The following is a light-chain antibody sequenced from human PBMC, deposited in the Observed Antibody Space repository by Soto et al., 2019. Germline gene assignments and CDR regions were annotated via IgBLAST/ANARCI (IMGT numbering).Light chain of an antibody. V-gene: IGKV3-20*01. Sequence: PGERATLSCRSSQTVKSSYLAWYQQKPGQAPRLLIYDASTRAAGIPDRFSASGSGTDFTLIISRLEPEDFAVYSCQQYASSPQTLGQGTKVDIK. CDR1: QTVKSSY. J-gene: IGKJ1*01. CDR2: DAS. CDR3: QQYASSPQT.